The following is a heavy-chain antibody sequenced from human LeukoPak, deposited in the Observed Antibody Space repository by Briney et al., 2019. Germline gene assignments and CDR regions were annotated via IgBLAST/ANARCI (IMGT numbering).Heavy chain of an antibody. CDR3: ARDSSGYQ. V-gene: IGHV3-7*01. CDR1: GFTFSTYW. Sequence: PGGSLRLSCAASGFTFSTYWMSWVRQAPGKGLEWVANIKEDGSEKYYGDSVKGRFTISRDNAKNSLYLQMNSVRAEDTAVYYCARDSSGYQWGQGTLVTVSS. CDR2: IKEDGSEK. J-gene: IGHJ4*02. D-gene: IGHD3-22*01.